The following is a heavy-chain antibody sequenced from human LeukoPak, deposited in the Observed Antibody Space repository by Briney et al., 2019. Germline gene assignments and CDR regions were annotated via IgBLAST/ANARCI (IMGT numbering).Heavy chain of an antibody. J-gene: IGHJ3*02. CDR3: ARGVEASGVGFYTFDI. V-gene: IGHV4-4*07. D-gene: IGHD6-13*01. CDR2: LYNGGDT. CDR1: GASIGSFY. Sequence: SETLSLTCTVSGASIGSFYWVWVRQPAGKGLEWIGRLYNGGDTNYSPSLRSRVTMPVDTSKNQFSLKLKSVTAADTAVYYCARGVEASGVGFYTFDIWGQGTMVTVSS.